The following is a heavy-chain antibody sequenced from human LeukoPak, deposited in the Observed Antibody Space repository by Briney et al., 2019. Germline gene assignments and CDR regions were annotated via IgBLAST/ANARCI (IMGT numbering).Heavy chain of an antibody. J-gene: IGHJ6*03. CDR1: GGSIRSGDHH. V-gene: IGHV4-39*07. CDR2: LDESGRP. D-gene: IGHD2-15*01. Sequence: SETLSLTCSVSGGSIRSGDHHWAWVRQPLGKGLEFIGSLDESGRPYYNRPLKSRVSISGDTSGKQFSLNLTSVTAADTAVYFCARDLGGYPFFMDVWGRGTTVIVSS. CDR3: ARDLGGYPFFMDV.